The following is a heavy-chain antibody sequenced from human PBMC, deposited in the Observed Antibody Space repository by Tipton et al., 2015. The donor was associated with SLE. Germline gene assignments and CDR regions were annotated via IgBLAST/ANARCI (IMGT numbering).Heavy chain of an antibody. CDR1: GGSISSSSYY. D-gene: IGHD6-19*01. CDR2: IYYSGST. Sequence: TLSLTCTVSGGSISSSSYYWSWIRQPPGKGLEWIGYIYYSGSTYYNPSLKSRVTISVDTSKNQFSLKLSSVTAADTAVYYCARDRGYSSGFDYWGQGTLVTVSS. J-gene: IGHJ4*02. CDR3: ARDRGYSSGFDY. V-gene: IGHV4-30-4*01.